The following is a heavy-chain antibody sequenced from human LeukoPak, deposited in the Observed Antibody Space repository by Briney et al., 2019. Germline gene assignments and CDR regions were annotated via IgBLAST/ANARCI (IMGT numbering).Heavy chain of an antibody. V-gene: IGHV4-59*08. J-gene: IGHJ5*02. CDR3: ARQAFGGVIAANWFDP. CDR1: GGSMITYY. Sequence: SETLSLTCTVSGGSMITYYWSWIRQPPGKGLECIGYIYDNGYTHYNPSLKSRVSISLDTSKSQFSLNLSSVTAADTAVYYCARQAFGGVIAANWFDPWGQGTLVTVSS. D-gene: IGHD3-16*02. CDR2: IYDNGYT.